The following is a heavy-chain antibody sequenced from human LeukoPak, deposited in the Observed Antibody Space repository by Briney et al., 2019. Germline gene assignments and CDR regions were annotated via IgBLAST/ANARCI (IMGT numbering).Heavy chain of an antibody. CDR3: AKGYSSSWYFPDFDY. J-gene: IGHJ4*02. CDR2: IWYDGSNK. V-gene: IGHV3-33*06. CDR1: GFTFSSYG. Sequence: GGSLRLSCAASGFTFSSYGMHWVRQAPGKGLEWVAVIWYDGSNKYYADSVKGRFTISRDNSKNTLYLQMNSLRAEDTAVYYCAKGYSSSWYFPDFDYRGQGTLVTVSS. D-gene: IGHD6-13*01.